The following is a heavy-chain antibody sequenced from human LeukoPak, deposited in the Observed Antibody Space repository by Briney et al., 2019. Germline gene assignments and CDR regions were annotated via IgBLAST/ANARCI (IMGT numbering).Heavy chain of an antibody. V-gene: IGHV3-11*01. CDR1: GFIFSDYH. Sequence: PGGSLRLSCAASGFIFSDYHLSWIRQAPGKGLEWVAYISGSGGITYYADSVKGRFTVSRDNAKNSLYLQMNSLRAEDTAIFYCARAEMRPGSAFDIWGQGTLVTVSS. CDR2: ISGSGGIT. J-gene: IGHJ3*02. CDR3: ARAEMRPGSAFDI. D-gene: IGHD5-24*01.